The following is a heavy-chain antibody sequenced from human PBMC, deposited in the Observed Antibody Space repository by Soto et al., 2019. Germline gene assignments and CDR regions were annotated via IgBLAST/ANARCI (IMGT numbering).Heavy chain of an antibody. V-gene: IGHV3-23*01. CDR2: ISGSGDST. CDR1: GFTFSSYA. CDR3: ARRGPGNYFDY. D-gene: IGHD6-13*01. Sequence: EVQLLESGGGLVQPGGSLRLSCAASGFTFSSYAMNWVRQAPGKGLEWVSVISGSGDSTYYADYVKGRFTISRDNSKNTLYLQMNSLRTEDTAVYYCARRGPGNYFDYWGQGTLVNVSS. J-gene: IGHJ4*02.